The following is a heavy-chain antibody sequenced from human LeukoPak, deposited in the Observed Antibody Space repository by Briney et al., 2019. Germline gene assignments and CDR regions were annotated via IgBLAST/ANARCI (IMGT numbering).Heavy chain of an antibody. D-gene: IGHD3-3*01. J-gene: IGHJ2*01. CDR2: IYYSGST. V-gene: IGHV4-31*03. CDR1: GGSISSGGYY. Sequence: SETLSLTCTVSGGSISSGGYYWSWIRQHPGKGVEWIGYIYYSGSTYYKPSLKSRVTISVDTSKNQFSLKLSSVTAADTAVYYCARVWPDYDFWSGYPWYFDLWGRGTLVTVSS. CDR3: ARVWPDYDFWSGYPWYFDL.